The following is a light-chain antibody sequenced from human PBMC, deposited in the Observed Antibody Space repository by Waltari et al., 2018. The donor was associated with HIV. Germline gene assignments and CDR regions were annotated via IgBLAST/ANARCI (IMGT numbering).Light chain of an antibody. J-gene: IGLJ1*01. V-gene: IGLV2-11*01. CDR2: DVS. Sequence: QSALTQPRSVSGSLGQSVTISCTGTNSDVGRYNYVSWFQQHPGKAPKLLVYDVSKRPSWVPDRVSGSKSGNTASLTISGLQAEDEADYYCCSYAGSIPFVFGSGTKLTVL. CDR1: NSDVGRYNY. CDR3: CSYAGSIPFV.